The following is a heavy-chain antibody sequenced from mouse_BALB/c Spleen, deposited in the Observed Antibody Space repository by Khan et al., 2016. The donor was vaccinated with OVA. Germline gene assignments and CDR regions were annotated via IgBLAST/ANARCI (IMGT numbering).Heavy chain of an antibody. D-gene: IGHD2-3*01. J-gene: IGHJ2*01. Sequence: EVELVESGGGLVKPGGSLKLSCAASGFTFNNYAMSWVRQTPEKRLEWVATVSSGGSYTYYPDSVKGRFTISRANAKNTLYLHMSRLRSADTARYYCARQGGIYDGPFDYWGQGTTLTASS. CDR1: GFTFNNYA. V-gene: IGHV5-9-3*01. CDR2: VSSGGSYT. CDR3: ARQGGIYDGPFDY.